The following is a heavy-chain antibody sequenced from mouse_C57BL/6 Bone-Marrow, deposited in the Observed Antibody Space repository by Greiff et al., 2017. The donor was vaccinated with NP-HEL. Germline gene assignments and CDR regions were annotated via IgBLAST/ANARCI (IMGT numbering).Heavy chain of an antibody. J-gene: IGHJ2*01. CDR2: FHPYNDDT. CDR3: ASLHYCGSHYCDY. V-gene: IGHV1-47*01. CDR1: GYTFTTYP. D-gene: IGHD1-1*01. Sequence: QVQLKESGAELVKPGASVKMSCKASGYTFTTYPIEWMKQNHGKSLEWIGNFHPYNDDTKYNEKFKGKATLTVEKSSSTVYLELSRLTSDDSAVYYCASLHYCGSHYCDYWGQGTTPTVSS.